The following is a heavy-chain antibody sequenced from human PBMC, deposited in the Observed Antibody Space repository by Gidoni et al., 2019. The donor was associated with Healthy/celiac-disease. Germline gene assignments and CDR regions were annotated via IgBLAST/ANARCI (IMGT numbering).Heavy chain of an antibody. Sequence: QVQLVESGGGVVQPGRSLRLSCAASGFTFSSYGMHWVRQAPGKGLEWVAVISYDGSNKYYADSVKGRFTISRDNSKNTLYLQMNSLRAEDTAVYYCAKDHCSSCYYMDVWGKGTTVTVSS. CDR1: GFTFSSYG. CDR3: AKDHCSSCYYMDV. D-gene: IGHD2-2*01. J-gene: IGHJ6*03. V-gene: IGHV3-30*18. CDR2: ISYDGSNK.